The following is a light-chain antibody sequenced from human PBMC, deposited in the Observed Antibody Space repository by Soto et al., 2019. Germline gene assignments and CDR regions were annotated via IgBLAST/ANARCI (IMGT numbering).Light chain of an antibody. CDR1: QDIAKF. CDR2: AAS. Sequence: DIQMTQSPSSLSASVGDRVTITCRASQDIAKFLAWYQQKPGKVPKLLIYAASTLQSGVPSRFSGSGSGTDFSLTITGLQPEDVATYYCQQANSFPELTFGGGTKVEIK. CDR3: QQANSFPELT. V-gene: IGKV1-27*01. J-gene: IGKJ4*01.